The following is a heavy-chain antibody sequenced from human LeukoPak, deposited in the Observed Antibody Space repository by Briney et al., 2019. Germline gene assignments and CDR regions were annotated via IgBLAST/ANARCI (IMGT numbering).Heavy chain of an antibody. CDR2: ISYSGST. Sequence: SEILSLTCSVSSGSITVYYWNWIRQSPGKGLEWIGSISYSGSTNYNPSLKSRVTISIDTSKNRFSLKVSSVIAADTAMYYCARGGSRSYTSSTLDYWGQGTLVTVSS. CDR1: SGSITVYY. V-gene: IGHV4-59*12. J-gene: IGHJ4*02. D-gene: IGHD6-6*01. CDR3: ARGGSRSYTSSTLDY.